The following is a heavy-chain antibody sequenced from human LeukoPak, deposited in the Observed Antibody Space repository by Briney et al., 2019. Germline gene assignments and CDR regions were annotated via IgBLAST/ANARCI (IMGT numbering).Heavy chain of an antibody. CDR1: GFTFSSYS. CDR2: ISSSSSTI. D-gene: IGHD3-10*02. Sequence: GGSLRLSCAASGFTFSSYSMNWVRQAPGKGLEWVSYISSSSSTIYYADSVKGRFTISRDYAKNSLYLQMNSLRAEDTAVYYCAELGITMIGGVWGKGTTVTISS. J-gene: IGHJ6*04. V-gene: IGHV3-48*01. CDR3: AELGITMIGGV.